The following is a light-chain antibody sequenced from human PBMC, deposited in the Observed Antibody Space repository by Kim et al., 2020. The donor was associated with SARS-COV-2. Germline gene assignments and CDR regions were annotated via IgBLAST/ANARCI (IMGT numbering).Light chain of an antibody. CDR3: NSRDSSGIHILYV. CDR2: GKN. V-gene: IGLV3-19*01. J-gene: IGLJ1*01. CDR1: SRRRYY. Sequence: GKTVRITCQGDSRRRYYASWYQQKPGQAPVVVIYGKNNRPSGIPDRFSGSSSGNTASLTITGAQAEDEADYYCNSRDSSGIHILYVFGTGTKVTVL.